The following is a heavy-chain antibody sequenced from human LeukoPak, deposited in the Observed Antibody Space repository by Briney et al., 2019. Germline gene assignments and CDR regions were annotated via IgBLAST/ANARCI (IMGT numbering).Heavy chain of an antibody. CDR1: GFTFSNYA. Sequence: PGGSLRLSCAASGFTFSNYAMSWVRHAQGTGLEWVSGISSSGGSTFYADSVKGRFTISKDNSKDTLYLQMNSLRAEDTALYYCAKGGYSSRATLDYWGQGILVTVSS. J-gene: IGHJ4*02. V-gene: IGHV3-23*01. CDR2: ISSSGGST. CDR3: AKGGYSSRATLDY. D-gene: IGHD6-13*01.